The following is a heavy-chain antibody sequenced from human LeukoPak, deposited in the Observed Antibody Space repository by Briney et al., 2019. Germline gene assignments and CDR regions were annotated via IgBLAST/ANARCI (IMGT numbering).Heavy chain of an antibody. J-gene: IGHJ5*02. Sequence: SETLSLTCTVSGGSISSYYWSWIRQPPGKGLEWFGYIYYSGSTNYNPSLKSRVTISVDTSKNQFSLKLSSVTAADTAVYYCAREKRIAVAGTRWFDPWGQGTLVTVSS. D-gene: IGHD6-19*01. CDR1: GGSISSYY. CDR2: IYYSGST. CDR3: AREKRIAVAGTRWFDP. V-gene: IGHV4-59*01.